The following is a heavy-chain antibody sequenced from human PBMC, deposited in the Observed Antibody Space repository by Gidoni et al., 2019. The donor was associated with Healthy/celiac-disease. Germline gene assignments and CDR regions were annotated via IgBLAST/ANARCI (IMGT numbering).Heavy chain of an antibody. CDR2: IWYDGSNK. CDR1: GFTFSSYG. D-gene: IGHD3-10*01. Sequence: QVQLVESGGGVVQPGRSLRLSCAASGFTFSSYGMHWVRQAPGKGLEWVAVIWYDGSNKYYADAVKGRFTISRDNSKNTLYLQMNSLRAEDTAVYYCARDRDYFDYWGQGTLVTVSS. J-gene: IGHJ4*02. CDR3: ARDRDYFDY. V-gene: IGHV3-33*01.